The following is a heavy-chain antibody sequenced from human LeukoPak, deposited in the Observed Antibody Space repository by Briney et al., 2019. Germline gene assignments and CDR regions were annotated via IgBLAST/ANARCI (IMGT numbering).Heavy chain of an antibody. CDR1: GGTFSSYA. J-gene: IGHJ5*02. CDR2: IIPIFGTA. CDR3: ARVTPRGRGWFDP. V-gene: IGHV1-69*13. D-gene: IGHD3-10*01. Sequence: GASVKVSYKASGGTFSSYAISWVRQAPGQGLEWMGGIIPIFGTANYAQKFQGRVTITADESTSTAYMELSSLRSEDTAVYYCARVTPRGRGWFDPWGQGTLVTVSS.